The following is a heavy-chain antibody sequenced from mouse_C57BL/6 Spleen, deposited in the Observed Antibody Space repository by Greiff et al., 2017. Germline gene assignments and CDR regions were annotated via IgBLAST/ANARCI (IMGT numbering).Heavy chain of an antibody. CDR3: ARYNRDYAMDD. Sequence: EVKVVESGGGLVQPGGSLSLSCAASGFTFTDYYMSWVRQPPGTALEWLGFISNKANGYTTAYSASVKDRFTISRDNSQIILYLQMNALRAEDSATYYCARYNRDYAMDDWGQGTSVTVSA. J-gene: IGHJ4*01. CDR2: ISNKANGYTT. V-gene: IGHV7-3*01. CDR1: GFTFTDYY.